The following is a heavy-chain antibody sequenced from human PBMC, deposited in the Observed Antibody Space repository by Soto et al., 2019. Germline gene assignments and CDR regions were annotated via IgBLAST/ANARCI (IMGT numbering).Heavy chain of an antibody. Sequence: QLQLQESGPGLVKPSETLSLTCTVSGGSISSSSYYWGWIRQPPGKGLEWIGSIYYSGSTYYNPSLKRRVTISVDTSKNQFSLKLRSVTAADTAVYYCARHVDYDSTFDYWGQGTLVTVSS. D-gene: IGHD3-3*01. V-gene: IGHV4-39*01. CDR1: GGSISSSSYY. J-gene: IGHJ4*02. CDR2: IYYSGST. CDR3: ARHVDYDSTFDY.